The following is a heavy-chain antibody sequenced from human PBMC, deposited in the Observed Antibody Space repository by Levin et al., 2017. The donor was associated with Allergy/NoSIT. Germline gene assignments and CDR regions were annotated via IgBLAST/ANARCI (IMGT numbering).Heavy chain of an antibody. V-gene: IGHV3-9*01. CDR2: ISWNSGSI. CDR3: AKAHDYGDWYFDL. D-gene: IGHD4-17*01. Sequence: GGSLRLSCAASGFTFDDYAMHWVRQAPGKGLEWVSGISWNSGSIGYADSVKGRFTISRDNAKNSLYLQMNSLRAEDTALYYCAKAHDYGDWYFDLWGRGTLVTVSS. CDR1: GFTFDDYA. J-gene: IGHJ2*01.